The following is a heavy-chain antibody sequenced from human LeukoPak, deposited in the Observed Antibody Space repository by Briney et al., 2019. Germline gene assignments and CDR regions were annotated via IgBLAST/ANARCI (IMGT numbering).Heavy chain of an antibody. CDR1: GFTFSSYS. D-gene: IGHD3/OR15-3a*01. Sequence: PGGSLRLSCAASGFTFSSYSMNWVRQAPGKGLEWVSYITGSISTIYYTDSVKGRFTISRDNAKNSVYLQMNSLRLEDTAVYYCARTGLGPYSFDYWGQGTLVTVSS. CDR3: ARTGLGPYSFDY. V-gene: IGHV3-48*01. CDR2: ITGSISTI. J-gene: IGHJ4*02.